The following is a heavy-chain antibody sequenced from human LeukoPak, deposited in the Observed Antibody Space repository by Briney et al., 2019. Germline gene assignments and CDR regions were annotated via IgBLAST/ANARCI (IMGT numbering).Heavy chain of an antibody. CDR2: ITSSGGST. J-gene: IGHJ4*02. D-gene: IGHD1-26*01. V-gene: IGHV3-23*01. CDR1: EFTFSSYA. CDR3: AKVGPYSGSYYY. Sequence: GGSLRLSCVASEFTFSSYAMNWVRQAPGKGLEWVSGITSSGGSTYYADSVKGRFTISRDNSKNTLHLQMNGLRAEDTAVYYCAKVGPYSGSYYYWGQGTLVTVSS.